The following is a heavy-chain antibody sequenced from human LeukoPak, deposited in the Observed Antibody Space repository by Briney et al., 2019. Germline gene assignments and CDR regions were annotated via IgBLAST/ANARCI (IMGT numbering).Heavy chain of an antibody. D-gene: IGHD4-23*01. J-gene: IGHJ4*02. CDR2: ISSSSSTI. Sequence: GGSLRLSCAASGFTFSNYNMNWVRQAPGKGLEWVSYISSSSSTIYYADSVKGRFTISRDNAKNSLYLQMNSLSAEDTAVYYCARHDFHTVVTPGRYWGQGTLVTVSS. CDR3: ARHDFHTVVTPGRY. CDR1: GFTFSNYN. V-gene: IGHV3-48*01.